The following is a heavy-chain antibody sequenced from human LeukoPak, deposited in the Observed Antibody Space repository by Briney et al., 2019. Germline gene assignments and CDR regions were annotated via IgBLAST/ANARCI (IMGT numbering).Heavy chain of an antibody. CDR3: ARVKFEEVVGATH. CDR2: INPNSGGT. V-gene: IGHV1-2*02. D-gene: IGHD1-26*01. J-gene: IGHJ4*02. Sequence: ASVKVSCKASGYTFTGYYMHWVRQAPGQGLEWMGWINPNSGGTNYAQKFQGRVTMTRDTSISTAYMELSRLRSDDTAVYYCARVKFEEVVGATHWGQGTLVTVSS. CDR1: GYTFTGYY.